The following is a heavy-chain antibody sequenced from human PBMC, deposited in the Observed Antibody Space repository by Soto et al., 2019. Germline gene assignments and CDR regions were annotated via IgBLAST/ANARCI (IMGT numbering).Heavy chain of an antibody. CDR1: GSPFTNYE. CDR2: MNPGSGNT. J-gene: IGHJ5*02. CDR3: ARMAESGSLNWFDP. D-gene: IGHD3-10*01. V-gene: IGHV1-8*01. Sequence: XSVKVACTASGSPFTNYEINWVRQATGQGLEWMGWMNPGSGNTGYAHKFQGRVTMTRNISISTAYMELSRLGSDDTAIYYCARMAESGSLNWFDPWGQRTLVTVSS.